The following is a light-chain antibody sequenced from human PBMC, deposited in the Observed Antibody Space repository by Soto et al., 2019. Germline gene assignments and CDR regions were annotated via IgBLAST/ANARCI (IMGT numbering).Light chain of an antibody. CDR1: QSVSSN. Sequence: EIVMTQSPATLSVSPGERATLSCRASQSVSSNLAWYQQKPGQAPRLLIYGASTRATGIPARFSVSGSGTEFTLTISILQSEDFAVYYCQKYNNWPLTFGGGTKVEIK. J-gene: IGKJ4*01. CDR2: GAS. V-gene: IGKV3D-15*01. CDR3: QKYNNWPLT.